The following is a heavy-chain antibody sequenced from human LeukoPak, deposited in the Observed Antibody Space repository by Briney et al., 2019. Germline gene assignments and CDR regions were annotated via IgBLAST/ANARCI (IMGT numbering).Heavy chain of an antibody. CDR3: ARASILPRCFGGSCVAPLDY. Sequence: GGSLRLSCTASGFTFSHYIMTWVRQAPGKGLEWVSALSSAGRYTYYSESLKGRFTVSRDDASSSLSLQMDSLRAEDSAVYYCARASILPRCFGGSCVAPLDYWGQGSLIAVSS. CDR2: LSSAGRYT. V-gene: IGHV3-21*01. D-gene: IGHD2-15*01. J-gene: IGHJ4*02. CDR1: GFTFSHYI.